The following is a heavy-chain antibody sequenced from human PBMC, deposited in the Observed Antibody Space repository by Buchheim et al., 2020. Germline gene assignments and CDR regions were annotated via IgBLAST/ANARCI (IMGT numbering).Heavy chain of an antibody. Sequence: EVQLVESGGGLNQPGGSLRLSCAAPGFAFRSYWMHWVRQAPGQGLVWVSRINTDGSSANYADSVKGRFTISRDNAKNTLSLQMNSLRAEDTAIYYCAREDHSGYDSFDYWGQGAL. J-gene: IGHJ4*02. CDR3: AREDHSGYDSFDY. CDR2: INTDGSSA. D-gene: IGHD5-12*01. V-gene: IGHV3-74*01. CDR1: GFAFRSYW.